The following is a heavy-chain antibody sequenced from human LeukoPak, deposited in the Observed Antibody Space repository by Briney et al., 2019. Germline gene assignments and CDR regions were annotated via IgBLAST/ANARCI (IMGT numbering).Heavy chain of an antibody. V-gene: IGHV4-61*02. Sequence: PSQTLSLTCTVSGGSISSGSYYWSWIRQPAGKGLEWIGRIYTSGSTNYNPSLKSRVTISVDTSKNQFSLKLSSVTAADTAVYYCAVGGYYYYMDVWGKGTTVTVS. CDR3: AVGGYYYYMDV. D-gene: IGHD3-10*01. CDR1: GGSISSGSYY. CDR2: IYTSGST. J-gene: IGHJ6*03.